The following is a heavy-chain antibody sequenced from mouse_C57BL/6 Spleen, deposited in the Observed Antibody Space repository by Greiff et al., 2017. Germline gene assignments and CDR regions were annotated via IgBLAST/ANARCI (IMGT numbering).Heavy chain of an antibody. CDR3: TTGYYGSYAMDY. CDR1: GFNIKDYY. V-gene: IGHV14-1*01. Sequence: EVQLQQSGAELVRPGASVKLSCTASGFNIKDYYMHWVKQRPEQGLEWIGRIDPEDGDTEYAPKFQGKATMTADTSSNTAYLQRSSLTSEDTAVYYGTTGYYGSYAMDYWGQGTSVTVSS. CDR2: IDPEDGDT. D-gene: IGHD1-1*01. J-gene: IGHJ4*01.